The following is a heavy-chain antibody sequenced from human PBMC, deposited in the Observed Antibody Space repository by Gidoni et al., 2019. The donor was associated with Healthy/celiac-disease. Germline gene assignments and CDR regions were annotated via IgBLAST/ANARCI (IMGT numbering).Heavy chain of an antibody. CDR3: ARDSDSGTL. CDR1: GFTCSSYG. J-gene: IGHJ3*01. Sequence: QVQLVESGGGVVQPGRSLRLSCAASGFTCSSYGMHWVRQAPGKGLEWVAVIWYDGSNKYYADSVKGRFTISRDNSKNTLYLQMNSLRAEDTAVYYCARDSDSGTLWGQGTMVTVSS. CDR2: IWYDGSNK. V-gene: IGHV3-33*01. D-gene: IGHD1-26*01.